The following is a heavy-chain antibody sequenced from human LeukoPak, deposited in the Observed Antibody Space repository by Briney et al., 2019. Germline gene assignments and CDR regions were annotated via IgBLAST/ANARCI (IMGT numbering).Heavy chain of an antibody. Sequence: ASVKVSCKASGYTFTSYGISWVRQAHGQGLEWMGWIRAYNGNTNSAQKLQGRVTMTTDTSTSTAYMELRSLRSDDTAVYYCARDSLDYGDYFDYWGQGTLVTVSS. V-gene: IGHV1-18*01. CDR2: IRAYNGNT. CDR1: GYTFTSYG. D-gene: IGHD4-17*01. J-gene: IGHJ4*02. CDR3: ARDSLDYGDYFDY.